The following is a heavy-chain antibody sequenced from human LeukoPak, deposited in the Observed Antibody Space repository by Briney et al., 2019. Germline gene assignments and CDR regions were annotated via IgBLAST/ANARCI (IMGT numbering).Heavy chain of an antibody. Sequence: GGSLRLSCAASGFTISNNYIRWLRQAPGKGLEWVSHIYIGGFTQFAGSVRGRFTMSRDSSKNTLYLQMGSLRAEDMAVYYCARAPRGGVMDAFDIWGQGTMVTVSS. CDR1: GFTISNNY. V-gene: IGHV3-66*01. D-gene: IGHD3-16*01. CDR3: ARAPRGGVMDAFDI. CDR2: IYIGGFT. J-gene: IGHJ3*02.